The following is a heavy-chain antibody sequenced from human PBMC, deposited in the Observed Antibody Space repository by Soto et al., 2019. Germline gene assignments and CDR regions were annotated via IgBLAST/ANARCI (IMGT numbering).Heavy chain of an antibody. Sequence: KTSETLSLTCAVSGYSISSGYYWGWIRQPPGKGLEWIGSIYHSGSTYYNPSLKSRVTISVDTSKNQFSLKLSSVTAADTAVYYRARGGTTVRKNWFDPWGQGTLVTVPQ. CDR3: ARGGTTVRKNWFDP. V-gene: IGHV4-38-2*01. J-gene: IGHJ5*02. CDR1: GYSISSGYY. CDR2: IYHSGST. D-gene: IGHD4-17*01.